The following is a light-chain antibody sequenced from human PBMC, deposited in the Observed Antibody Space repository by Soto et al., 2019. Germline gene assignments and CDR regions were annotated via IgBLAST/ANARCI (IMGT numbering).Light chain of an antibody. Sequence: APGQRVTISCTGSSSNIGAGYDVHWYQQLPGTAPKLLIYGNNNRPSGVPDRFSGSKSGTSASLAVTGLQAEDEADYYCQSYATGLSVLYVFGTWTKVTVL. CDR3: QSYATGLSVLYV. J-gene: IGLJ1*01. V-gene: IGLV1-40*01. CDR2: GNN. CDR1: SSNIGAGYD.